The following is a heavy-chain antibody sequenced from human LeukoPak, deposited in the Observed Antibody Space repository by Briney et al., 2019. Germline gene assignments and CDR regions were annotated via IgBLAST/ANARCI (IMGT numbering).Heavy chain of an antibody. J-gene: IGHJ3*02. D-gene: IGHD1-26*01. V-gene: IGHV4-59*01. CDR3: AREGARWEPSFSAFDI. Sequence: TSETLSLTCTVSGGSISGYYWSWIRQPPGKGLEWIGYIYYSGSTSYNPSLKSRVTISVDTSKNQFSLKLSSVTAADTAVYYCAREGARWEPSFSAFDIWGQGTMVTVSS. CDR2: IYYSGST. CDR1: GGSISGYY.